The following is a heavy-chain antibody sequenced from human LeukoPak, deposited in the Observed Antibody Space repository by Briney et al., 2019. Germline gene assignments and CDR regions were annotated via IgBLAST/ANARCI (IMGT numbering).Heavy chain of an antibody. D-gene: IGHD3-10*01. CDR1: GYSFTNYW. V-gene: IGHV5-10-1*01. CDR2: IDPSDSYT. J-gene: IGHJ4*02. CDR3: ARHTISDY. Sequence: GESLKISCKGSGYSFTNYWITWVRQMPGKGLEWMGRIDPSDSYTNYSPSFQGHVTISAGKSISTAYLQWSSLMASDTAMYYCARHTISDYWGQGTQVTVSS.